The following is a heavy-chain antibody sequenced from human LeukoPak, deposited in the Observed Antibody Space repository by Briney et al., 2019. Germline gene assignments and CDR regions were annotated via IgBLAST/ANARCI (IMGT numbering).Heavy chain of an antibody. Sequence: GESLKISCKGSGYTFTSYWIGWVGQMHGKGREWMGIIYPGDSDTRYSPSFQGQVTISADESISTAYLQWSSLKASDTAMYYCARTHSWSLTDAFDIWGQGTMVTVSS. CDR1: GYTFTSYW. CDR2: IYPGDSDT. D-gene: IGHD1-26*01. V-gene: IGHV5-51*01. J-gene: IGHJ3*02. CDR3: ARTHSWSLTDAFDI.